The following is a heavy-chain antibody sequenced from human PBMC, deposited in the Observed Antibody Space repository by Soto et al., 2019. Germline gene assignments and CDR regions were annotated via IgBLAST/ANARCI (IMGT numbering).Heavy chain of an antibody. D-gene: IGHD6-19*01. V-gene: IGHV4-4*07. J-gene: IGHJ4*02. Sequence: QVQLQESGPGLVKPSETLSLTCTVSGGSISGYYWSWIRQPAGKGLEWIGRIYASGSTNYNPSLKSRVTMSVDTSKNQFSLKLSSVTAADTAVYYCARLGYSSGWTYFDYWGQGTLVTLSS. CDR1: GGSISGYY. CDR2: IYASGST. CDR3: ARLGYSSGWTYFDY.